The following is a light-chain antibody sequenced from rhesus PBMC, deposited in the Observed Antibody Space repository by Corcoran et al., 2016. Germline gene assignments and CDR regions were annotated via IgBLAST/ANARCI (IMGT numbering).Light chain of an antibody. CDR3: LQHSKWPRT. CDR1: QSVSNI. J-gene: IGKJ1*01. V-gene: IGKV3-24*01. Sequence: EIVMTQSPATLSPSPGERATLSCRASQSVSNILAWYQQKPGQAPRLLIYGAAIRATGIPDRFSGSGSGTDLTLTINSLEPDNIAVYYCLQHSKWPRTFGQGTKVEIE. CDR2: GAA.